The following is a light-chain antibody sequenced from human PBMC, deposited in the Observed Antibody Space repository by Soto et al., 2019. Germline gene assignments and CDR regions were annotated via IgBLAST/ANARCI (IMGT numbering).Light chain of an antibody. J-gene: IGLJ1*01. CDR1: SSDVGGYNY. V-gene: IGLV2-14*01. Sequence: QSVLTQPASVSGSPGQSITISCTGTSSDVGGYNYVSWYQLHPGNAPKLIIYEVSHRPSGASNHFSGYKSGNTASLTISGLQAEDEADYYCSSYTSTSTPCVFGTGTKVTV. CDR3: SSYTSTSTPCV. CDR2: EVS.